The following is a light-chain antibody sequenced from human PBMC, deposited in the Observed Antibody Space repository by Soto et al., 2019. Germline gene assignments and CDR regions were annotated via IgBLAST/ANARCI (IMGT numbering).Light chain of an antibody. CDR1: QDIGTW. J-gene: IGKJ2*01. CDR3: QQYISFSYT. Sequence: DIQMTQSPSTMSASVGDRVTITCRASQDIGTWLAWYQQKPGKDPNLLIYKASSLESGVPSRFSGSGSGTEFTLTISSLQPDDFTPYYCQQYISFSYTFGQGTKVDIK. V-gene: IGKV1-5*03. CDR2: KAS.